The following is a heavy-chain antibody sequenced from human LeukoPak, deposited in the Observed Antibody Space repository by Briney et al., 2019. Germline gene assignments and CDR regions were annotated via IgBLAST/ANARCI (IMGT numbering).Heavy chain of an antibody. J-gene: IGHJ2*01. Sequence: ASVKVSCKASGYTFTGYYMHWVRQAPGQGLEWMGWINPNSGGTNYAQKFQGRVTMTRDTSISTAYMELSRLRSDDTAVYYCARDRKQPRSYWYFDLWGRGTLVTVSS. V-gene: IGHV1-2*02. CDR2: INPNSGGT. CDR3: ARDRKQPRSYWYFDL. CDR1: GYTFTGYY. D-gene: IGHD6-13*01.